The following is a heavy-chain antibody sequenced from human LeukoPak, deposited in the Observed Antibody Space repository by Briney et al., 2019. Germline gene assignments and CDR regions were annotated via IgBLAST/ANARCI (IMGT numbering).Heavy chain of an antibody. Sequence: SETLSLTCAVYGGSFSGYYWSWIRQPPGKGLEWIGEINHSGSTNYNPSLKSRVTISVDTSKNQFSLKLSSVTAADTAVCYCARRAAAQPRWGQGTLVTVSS. J-gene: IGHJ4*02. CDR3: ARRAAAQPR. CDR2: INHSGST. CDR1: GGSFSGYY. V-gene: IGHV4-34*01. D-gene: IGHD6-13*01.